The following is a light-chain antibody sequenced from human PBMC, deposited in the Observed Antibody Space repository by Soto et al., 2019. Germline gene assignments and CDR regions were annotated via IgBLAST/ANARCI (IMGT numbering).Light chain of an antibody. CDR2: GAS. V-gene: IGKV3-20*01. J-gene: IGKJ1*01. CDR3: QHYGTSPRT. Sequence: EIVLTQSPGTLSLCPGERATLSCRASQSVSSSYLAWYQQKPGQAPRLLIYGASSRATGIPDRFSGSGSGTDFTLTISRLEPGDFAVYYCQHYGTSPRTFGQGTKVEIK. CDR1: QSVSSSY.